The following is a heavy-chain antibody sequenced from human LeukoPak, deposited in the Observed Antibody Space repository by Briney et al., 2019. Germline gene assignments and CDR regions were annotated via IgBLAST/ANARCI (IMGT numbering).Heavy chain of an antibody. CDR2: INPSGGST. V-gene: IGHV1-46*01. J-gene: IGHJ4*02. D-gene: IGHD3-22*01. CDR3: AREYSSGYHHLDY. Sequence: ASVKVSCKASGYTFTSYYVHRVRQAPGQGLEWMGIINPSGGSTSYAQKFQGRVTMTRDTSTSTVYMELSSLRSEDTAVYYCAREYSSGYHHLDYWGQGTLVTVSS. CDR1: GYTFTSYY.